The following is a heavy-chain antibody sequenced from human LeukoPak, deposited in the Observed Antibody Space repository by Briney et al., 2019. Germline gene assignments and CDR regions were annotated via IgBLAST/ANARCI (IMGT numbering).Heavy chain of an antibody. V-gene: IGHV1-18*01. CDR1: GYTFTSYG. D-gene: IGHD3-9*01. Sequence: ASVKDSCKASGYTFTSYGISWVRQAPGQGLEWMGWISAYNGNTNYAQKLQGRVTMTTDTSTSTAYMELRSLRSDDTAVYYCARPSFTLTHDYDILTGYYEPDAFDIWGQGTMVTVSS. J-gene: IGHJ3*02. CDR2: ISAYNGNT. CDR3: ARPSFTLTHDYDILTGYYEPDAFDI.